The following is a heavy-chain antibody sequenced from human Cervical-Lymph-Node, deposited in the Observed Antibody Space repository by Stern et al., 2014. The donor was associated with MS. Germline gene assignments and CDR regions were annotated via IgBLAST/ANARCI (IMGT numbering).Heavy chain of an antibody. Sequence: VQLVESGAEVKKPGSSVKVSCKASGGTFSSYAVSWVRQAPGQGLEWMGGIIPMYRTTEYAPKFRGRVTINADESTSTAFMELSSLTSDDTAVYYCARDTAGDLVLEPSTMLGQDYFYYGLDVWGQGTTVTVSS. J-gene: IGHJ6*02. CDR2: IIPMYRTT. CDR3: ARDTAGDLVLEPSTMLGQDYFYYGLDV. V-gene: IGHV1-69*01. CDR1: GGTFSSYA. D-gene: IGHD2-2*01.